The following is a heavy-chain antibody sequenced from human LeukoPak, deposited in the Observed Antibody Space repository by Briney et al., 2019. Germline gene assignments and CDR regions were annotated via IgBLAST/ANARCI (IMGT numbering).Heavy chain of an antibody. Sequence: GGSLRLSCAASGFTFSSYAMNWVRQAPGKGLEWVSGISSSGGTTYYADSVKGRFTISRDNSKNTLYLQVNSLRGEDTAVYYCAKEDPGATFDCWGRGTLVTVSS. CDR1: GFTFSSYA. D-gene: IGHD1-26*01. V-gene: IGHV3-23*01. CDR3: AKEDPGATFDC. J-gene: IGHJ4*02. CDR2: ISSSGGTT.